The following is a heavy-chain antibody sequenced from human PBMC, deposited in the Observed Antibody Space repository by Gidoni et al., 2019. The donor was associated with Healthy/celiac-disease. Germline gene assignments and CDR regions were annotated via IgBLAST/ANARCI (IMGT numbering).Heavy chain of an antibody. V-gene: IGHV3-23*01. D-gene: IGHD3-22*01. J-gene: IGHJ4*02. CDR2: ISGSGGST. CDR1: VFSFSSYA. CDR3: AKAYETDYYDSSGYYGLDY. Sequence: EVQLLESGGGLVQPGGSLRLSCAASVFSFSSYAMSGVRQAPGKGLEWVSAISGSGGSTYYADSVKGRFTISRDNSKNTLYLQMNSLRAEDTAVYYCAKAYETDYYDSSGYYGLDYWGQGTLVTVSS.